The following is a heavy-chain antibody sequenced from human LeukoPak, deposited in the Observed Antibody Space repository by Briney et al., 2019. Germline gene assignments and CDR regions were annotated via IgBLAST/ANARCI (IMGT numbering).Heavy chain of an antibody. CDR1: GGTFSSYA. CDR2: IIPILGIA. V-gene: IGHV1-69*04. CDR3: AREYLSAAAVDAFDI. D-gene: IGHD6-13*01. Sequence: SVKVSCEASGGTFSSYAISWVRQAPGQGLEWMGRIIPILGIANYAQKFQGRVTITADKSTSTAYMELSSLRSEDTAVYYCAREYLSAAAVDAFDIWGQGTMVTVSS. J-gene: IGHJ3*02.